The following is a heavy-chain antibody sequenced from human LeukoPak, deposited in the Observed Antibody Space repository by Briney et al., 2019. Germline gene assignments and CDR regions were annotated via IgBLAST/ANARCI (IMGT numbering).Heavy chain of an antibody. CDR2: WCYDGNM. D-gene: IGHD7-27*01. CDR3: ARQPTGYMDV. CDR1: GASITSGIYC. J-gene: IGHJ6*03. Sequence: PSETLSLTCTVSGASITSGIYCWDWIRQPPGKGLQWIGNWCYDGNMYHNPSLKSRVTVSVDTSKNQFSLILSSVTAADTAVYYCARQPTGYMDVWGKGTTVTVS. V-gene: IGHV4-39*01.